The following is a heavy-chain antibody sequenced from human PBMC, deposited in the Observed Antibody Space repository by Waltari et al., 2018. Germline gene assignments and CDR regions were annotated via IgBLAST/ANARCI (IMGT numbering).Heavy chain of an antibody. CDR1: GFSLSGYW. Sequence: EVQLVESGGGLIQPGGPMRLSCAAYGFSLSGYWMHWVRRPPGKGLGWVSRIHSAGRSTSYVDSVRGRFTVSRDNAKNTVYLQINSLRADDTGVYFCASDGLGSSHDYWGQGTLVTVSS. CDR3: ASDGLGSSHDY. CDR2: IHSAGRST. V-gene: IGHV3-74*01. D-gene: IGHD6-6*01. J-gene: IGHJ4*02.